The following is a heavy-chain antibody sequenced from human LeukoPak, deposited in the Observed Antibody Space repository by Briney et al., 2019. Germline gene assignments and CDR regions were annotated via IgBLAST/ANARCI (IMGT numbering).Heavy chain of an antibody. J-gene: IGHJ4*02. D-gene: IGHD3-10*01. CDR2: IYSGGST. CDR1: GFTVSSNY. CDR3: ARHRPFYYGSGSYFDY. V-gene: IGHV3-53*01. Sequence: GGSLRLSCAASGFTVSSNYMSWVRQAPGKGLEWVSVIYSGGSTYYADSVKGRFTISRDNSKNTLYLQMNSLRAEDTAVYYCARHRPFYYGSGSYFDYWGQGTLVTVSS.